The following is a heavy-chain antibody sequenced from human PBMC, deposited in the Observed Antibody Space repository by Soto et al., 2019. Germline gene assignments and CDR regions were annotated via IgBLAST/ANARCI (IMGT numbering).Heavy chain of an antibody. V-gene: IGHV4-39*01. J-gene: IGHJ4*02. CDR3: ASPYCSGGICYFDY. CDR1: GGSISSSSYY. Sequence: QLQLQESGPGLVKPSETLSLTCTVPGGSISSSSYYWGWMRQPPGKGLEWIGSIYYSGSTYYNPSIKSRVTITVDTSKNQFSLKLSSVTAADTAVYYCASPYCSGGICYFDYWGQGTLVTVSS. CDR2: IYYSGST. D-gene: IGHD2-15*01.